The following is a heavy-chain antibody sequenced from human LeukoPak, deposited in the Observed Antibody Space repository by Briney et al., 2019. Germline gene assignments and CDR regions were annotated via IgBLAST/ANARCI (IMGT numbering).Heavy chain of an antibody. Sequence: GGSLRLSCAASGFTFSSYAMHWVRQAPGKGLEYVSAISSNGGSTYYANSVKGRFTISRDNSKNTLYPQMNSLRAEDTAVYYCAKGSNYYDSSGYSHYFDYWGQGTLVTVSS. V-gene: IGHV3-64*01. J-gene: IGHJ4*02. CDR3: AKGSNYYDSSGYSHYFDY. CDR1: GFTFSSYA. CDR2: ISSNGGST. D-gene: IGHD3-22*01.